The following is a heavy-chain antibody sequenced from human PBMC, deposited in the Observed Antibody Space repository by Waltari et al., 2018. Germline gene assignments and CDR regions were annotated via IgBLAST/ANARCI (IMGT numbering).Heavy chain of an antibody. J-gene: IGHJ4*02. CDR2: IEHSGST. CDR3: ARVTLYGAYEYGRDY. Sequence: QVHLQESGPGLVTPSETLSLTCAVSGYSISSGYYWGWIRQPPGKGLEWLGSIEHSGSTYYNPSLKSRVTISVDTSKNQCSLKLSSVTAADTAVYYCARVTLYGAYEYGRDYWGQGTLVTVSS. CDR1: GYSISSGYY. D-gene: IGHD4-17*01. V-gene: IGHV4-38-2*01.